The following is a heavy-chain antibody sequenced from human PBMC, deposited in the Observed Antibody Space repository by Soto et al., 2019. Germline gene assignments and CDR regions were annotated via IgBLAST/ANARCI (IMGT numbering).Heavy chain of an antibody. V-gene: IGHV3-7*01. CDR3: ARAGYCGPGCYYYFDY. D-gene: IGHD2-21*02. J-gene: IGHJ4*02. Sequence: EVQLVESGGGLIQPGGSLRLSCAASGFIVSSNYMSWVRQAPGKGLEWVAYIKPDGSATYYVDSVKGRFTISRDNAKNSLYLQMNSLRVEDTSVYYCARAGYCGPGCYYYFDYWGQGTLVTVSS. CDR2: IKPDGSAT. CDR1: GFIVSSNY.